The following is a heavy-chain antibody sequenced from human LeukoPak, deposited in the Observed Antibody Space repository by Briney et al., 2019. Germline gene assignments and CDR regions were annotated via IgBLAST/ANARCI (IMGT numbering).Heavy chain of an antibody. CDR2: ISGSGGST. D-gene: IGHD6-6*01. J-gene: IGHJ4*02. CDR3: ANTRAIAARPFDY. V-gene: IGHV3-23*01. Sequence: GGSLRLSCAASGFTFSSYAMSWVRQAPGKGLEWVSAISGSGGSTYYADSVKGRFTIPRDNSKNTLYLQMNSLRAEDTAVYYCANTRAIAARPFDYWGQGTLVTVSS. CDR1: GFTFSSYA.